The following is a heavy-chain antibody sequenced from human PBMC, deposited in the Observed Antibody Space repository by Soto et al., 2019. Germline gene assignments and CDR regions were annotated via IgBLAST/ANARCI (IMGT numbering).Heavy chain of an antibody. D-gene: IGHD3-16*01. Sequence: EVQLVESGGGLVKPGGSLRLSCAASGFTFSTYSMNWVRQAPGKGLEWVSSISSSNSYIYYADSVKGRFTISRYNAKNSLNMQMNSLRDENQAVYYRKRDRGGELKAFDIWGQGTMVTVSS. J-gene: IGHJ3*02. CDR3: KRDRGGELKAFDI. CDR1: GFTFSTYS. CDR2: ISSSNSYI. V-gene: IGHV3-21*04.